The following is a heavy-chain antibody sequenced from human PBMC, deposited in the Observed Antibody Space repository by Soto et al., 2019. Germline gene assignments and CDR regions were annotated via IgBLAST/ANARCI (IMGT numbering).Heavy chain of an antibody. V-gene: IGHV3-73*02. D-gene: IGHD2-2*01. CDR3: TRHSIDY. CDR2: IRSKPNNYAT. CDR1: GFTFSGSA. J-gene: IGHJ4*02. Sequence: EVQLVESGGGLVQPGGSLKLSCAASGFTFSGSAMHWVRQASGKGLEWVGRIRSKPNNYATAYAASVKGRFIISRDDSTNTAYLQMNSLQTEDTAVYYCTRHSIDYWGQGTLVTVSS.